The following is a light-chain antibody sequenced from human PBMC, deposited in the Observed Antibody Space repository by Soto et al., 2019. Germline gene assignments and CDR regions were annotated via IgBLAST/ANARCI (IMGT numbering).Light chain of an antibody. CDR1: KGISSF. Sequence: DIQLTQSPSFLSASLGDRVTFTCRASKGISSFLAWYQHTPGKAPKLLIYAASTLQSGDPSRFSGSGSGRECTLTISSLQPEDFATYYCQQLSGYPWPFGEGTKVEIK. CDR3: QQLSGYPWP. CDR2: AAS. J-gene: IGKJ1*01. V-gene: IGKV1-9*01.